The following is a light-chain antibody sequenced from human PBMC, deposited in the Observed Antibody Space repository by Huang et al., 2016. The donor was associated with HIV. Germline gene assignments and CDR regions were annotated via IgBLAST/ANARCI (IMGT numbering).Light chain of an antibody. V-gene: IGKV3-15*01. CDR3: QQYNKWPPKT. CDR1: QSVSSD. J-gene: IGKJ1*01. Sequence: EVVMMQSPASLSVSPGERATLSCRASQSVSSDLAWYQQKPGQAPRLLIYGASTRATGIPARFSGSGSGTEFNLTISGLQSEDSAIYYCQQYNKWPPKTFGQGTKVEIK. CDR2: GAS.